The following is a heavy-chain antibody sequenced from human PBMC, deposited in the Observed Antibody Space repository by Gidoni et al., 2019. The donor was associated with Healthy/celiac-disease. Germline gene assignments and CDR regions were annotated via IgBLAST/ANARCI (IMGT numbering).Heavy chain of an antibody. CDR1: GFTFRSYA. CDR2: ISGSGGST. D-gene: IGHD3-22*01. Sequence: EVQLLESGGGLVQPGGSLRLSCAASGFTFRSYAMSWVRQAPGKGLEWVSAISGSGGSTYYADSVKGRFTISRDNSKNTLYLQMNSLRAEDTAVYYCAKGQFNYYDSSGLDYWGQGTLVTVSS. CDR3: AKGQFNYYDSSGLDY. V-gene: IGHV3-23*01. J-gene: IGHJ4*02.